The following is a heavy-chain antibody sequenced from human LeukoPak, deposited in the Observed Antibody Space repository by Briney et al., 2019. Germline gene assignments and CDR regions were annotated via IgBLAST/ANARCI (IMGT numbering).Heavy chain of an antibody. D-gene: IGHD3-22*01. J-gene: IGHJ6*02. Sequence: GGSLRLSCAASGFTFSDYYMSWIRQAPGKGLEWVSYISSSSSYTNYADSVKGRFTISRDNAKNSLYPQMNSLRAEDTAVYYCARASADSSGYYYYYYYGMDVWGQGTTVTVSS. CDR1: GFTFSDYY. CDR2: ISSSSSYT. V-gene: IGHV3-11*06. CDR3: ARASADSSGYYYYYYYGMDV.